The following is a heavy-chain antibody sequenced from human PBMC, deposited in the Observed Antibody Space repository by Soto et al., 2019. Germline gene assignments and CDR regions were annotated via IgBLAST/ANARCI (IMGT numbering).Heavy chain of an antibody. CDR1: GFTFRSYA. J-gene: IGHJ4*01. CDR3: AKGGSYDSSGYYPYGYYDYRVEH. Sequence: GGSLRLSCATHGFTFRSYAMSWVRQATGKGLEWVSAISGSGGSTYYADSVKGRFTISRDNSKNTLYLQMNSLRAEDTAVYYCAKGGSYDSSGYYPYGYYDYRVEHWGQGTPATVPS. CDR2: ISGSGGST. D-gene: IGHD3-22*01. V-gene: IGHV3-23*01.